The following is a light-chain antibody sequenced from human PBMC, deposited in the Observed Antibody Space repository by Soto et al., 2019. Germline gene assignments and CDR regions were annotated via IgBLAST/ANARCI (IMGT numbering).Light chain of an antibody. J-gene: IGLJ2*01. CDR1: SSDVGGYNY. CDR3: GSYTSSSTVI. Sequence: QSVLTQPASVSGSPGQSITISCTGTSSDVGGYNYVSWYQQHPGKATKLMIYDVSNRPAGVSNRFSGSKSGNTASLTISGLQAEDEADYYCGSYTSSSTVIFGGGTKLTVL. CDR2: DVS. V-gene: IGLV2-14*03.